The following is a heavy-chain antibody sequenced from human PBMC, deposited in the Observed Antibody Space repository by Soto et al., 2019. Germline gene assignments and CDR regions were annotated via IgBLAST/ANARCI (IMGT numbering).Heavy chain of an antibody. CDR1: GYTFTSYD. CDR3: AREGVRGMGV. Sequence: QVQLVQSGAEVKKPGASVKVSCKASGYTFTSYDINWVRQATGQGLEGMGWVNPNMANTGYAQKFQGRVTMTRNTSILTAYMELSRLRSEDTAVYYSAREGVRGMGVWGKWTTVTVSS. J-gene: IGHJ6*04. D-gene: IGHD3-16*01. V-gene: IGHV1-8*01. CDR2: VNPNMANT.